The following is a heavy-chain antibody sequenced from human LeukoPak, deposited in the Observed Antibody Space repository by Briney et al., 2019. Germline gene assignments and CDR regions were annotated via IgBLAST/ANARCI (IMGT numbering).Heavy chain of an antibody. Sequence: GGSLRLSCAASGFTFSNYEMSWVRQSPGKGLEWVSYISRSGDTTSYADSVKGRFTISRDDAKNSVYLQMGSLRVEDTAVYYCAKRGSTVFFDNWGQGTLVTVSS. V-gene: IGHV3-48*03. J-gene: IGHJ4*02. CDR3: AKRGSTVFFDN. CDR2: ISRSGDTT. CDR1: GFTFSNYE. D-gene: IGHD4-17*01.